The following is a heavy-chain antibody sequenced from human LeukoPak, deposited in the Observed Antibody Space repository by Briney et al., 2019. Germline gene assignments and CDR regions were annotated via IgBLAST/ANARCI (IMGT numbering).Heavy chain of an antibody. CDR1: GYTFTGHY. Sequence: ASVKVSCKASGYTFTGHYMHWVRQAPGQGLEWMGWINPNSGGTNYAQKFQGRVTMTRDTSISTAYMELSRLRSDDTAVYYCAREAAAGTGEAFDIWGQGTMVTVSS. CDR2: INPNSGGT. CDR3: AREAAAGTGEAFDI. J-gene: IGHJ3*02. V-gene: IGHV1-2*02. D-gene: IGHD6-13*01.